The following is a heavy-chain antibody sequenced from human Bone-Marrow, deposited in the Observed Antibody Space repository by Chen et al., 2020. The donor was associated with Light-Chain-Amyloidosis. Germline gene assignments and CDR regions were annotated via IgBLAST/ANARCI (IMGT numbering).Heavy chain of an antibody. D-gene: IGHD3-3*01. CDR3: ARDETPIFGVVTYNWFDP. J-gene: IGHJ5*02. CDR2: IIPMFGRA. V-gene: IGHV1-69*01. CDR1: GGTFNSYG. Sequence: QVQLVQSGAEVKQPGSSVKGCCRASGGTFNSYGVSWIRQAPGQGLEGMEWIIPMFGRAHYAQKFQGRVTMTADESTNTAYMELSRLGSEDTAVYYCARDETPIFGVVTYNWFDPWGQGTLVTVSS.